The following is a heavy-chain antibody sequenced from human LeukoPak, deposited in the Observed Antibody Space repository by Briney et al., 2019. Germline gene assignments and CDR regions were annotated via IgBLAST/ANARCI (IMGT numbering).Heavy chain of an antibody. CDR2: ISGSGDNT. CDR1: GFTFSRFA. D-gene: IGHD4-11*01. Sequence: GGSLRLSCEASGFTFSRFAMNWVRQAPGKGLEWVSGISGSGDNTYYADSVKGRFTISRDNSKNTLYLQMNSLRAEDTAVYYCAKALTAVVFYFDSWGQGTLVTVSS. J-gene: IGHJ4*02. CDR3: AKALTAVVFYFDS. V-gene: IGHV3-23*01.